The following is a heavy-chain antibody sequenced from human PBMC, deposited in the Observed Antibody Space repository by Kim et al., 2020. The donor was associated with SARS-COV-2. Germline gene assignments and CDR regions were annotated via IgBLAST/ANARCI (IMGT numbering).Heavy chain of an antibody. CDR3: ARGASRDPYYFDY. D-gene: IGHD6-6*01. CDR1: GVSISYYY. V-gene: IGHV4-59*13. Sequence: SETLSLTCTVSGVSISYYYWSWIRQPPGKGLEWIGYIYYSGSTTYNPSLKNRVTISVDMSKNQFSLRLSSVTAADTAVYYCARGASRDPYYFDYWGQGTLVPVSS. J-gene: IGHJ4*02. CDR2: IYYSGST.